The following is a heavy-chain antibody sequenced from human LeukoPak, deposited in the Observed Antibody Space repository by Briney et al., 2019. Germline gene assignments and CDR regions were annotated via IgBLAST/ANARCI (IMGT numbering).Heavy chain of an antibody. CDR2: IYPGDSDT. CDR1: GYSFTSYW. CDR3: ARLSAMAADIQYFDY. V-gene: IGHV5-51*01. D-gene: IGHD6-19*01. Sequence: PGESLKISCKGSGYSFTSYWIGWVRQMPGKGLEWMGIIYPGDSDTRYSPSFQGQVTISADKSITTAYLQWSSLRASDTAMYYCARLSAMAADIQYFDYWGQGALATVSS. J-gene: IGHJ4*02.